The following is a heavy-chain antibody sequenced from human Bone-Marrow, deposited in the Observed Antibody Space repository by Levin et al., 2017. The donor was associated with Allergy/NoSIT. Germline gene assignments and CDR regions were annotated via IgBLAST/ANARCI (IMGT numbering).Heavy chain of an antibody. V-gene: IGHV3-66*01. J-gene: IGHJ6*03. Sequence: GESLKISCAASGLTASSNYMSWVRQPPGKGLEWISVMYPGSSTYNADSVQGRFTISRDKSKNTLFLQMNSLRAEDTAVYYCARVVYGRGTAINTYYYMDVWGKGTTVTVSS. D-gene: IGHD3-16*01. CDR1: GLTASSNY. CDR2: MYPGSST. CDR3: ARVVYGRGTAINTYYYMDV.